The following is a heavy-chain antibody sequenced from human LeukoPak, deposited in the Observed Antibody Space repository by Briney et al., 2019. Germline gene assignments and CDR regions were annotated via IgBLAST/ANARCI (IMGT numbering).Heavy chain of an antibody. CDR2: ISYSGST. CDR3: AGWAYDSSGYRLDY. V-gene: IGHV4-59*01. CDR1: GGSISRYY. D-gene: IGHD3-22*01. Sequence: PSETLSLTCAVSGGSISRYYWTWIRQPPGKALEWIGYISYSGSTNYNPSLKSRVTVSVDTSKNQFSWKLNSVTAADTAMYSCAGWAYDSSGYRLDYWGQGTLVTVSS. J-gene: IGHJ4*02.